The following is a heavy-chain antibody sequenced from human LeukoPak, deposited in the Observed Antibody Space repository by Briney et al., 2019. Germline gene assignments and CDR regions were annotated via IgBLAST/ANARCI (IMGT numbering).Heavy chain of an antibody. Sequence: SETLSLTCAVYGGSFSGYYWSWIRQPPGKGLEWIGEINHSGSTNYNPSLKSRVTISVDTSKNQFSLKLSSVTAADTAVYYCARGRGYCSGGSCFNWFDPWGQGTLVTVSS. CDR1: GGSFSGYY. D-gene: IGHD2-15*01. CDR2: INHSGST. J-gene: IGHJ5*02. CDR3: ARGRGYCSGGSCFNWFDP. V-gene: IGHV4-34*01.